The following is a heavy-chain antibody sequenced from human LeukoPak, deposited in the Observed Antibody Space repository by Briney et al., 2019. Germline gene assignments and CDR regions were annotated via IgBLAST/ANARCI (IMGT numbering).Heavy chain of an antibody. CDR2: IHHSWST. CDR1: GDSISSDHW. D-gene: IGHD1-26*01. CDR3: ASSGYYCIDV. J-gene: IGHJ6*04. V-gene: IGHV4-4*02. Sequence: SETLSLTCDVSGDSISSDHWWSWVRQPPGKGLEWIGEIHHSWSTNYNPSFETRVTISVDKSKNQLSLKVSSVTAADTAVYFCASSGYYCIDVWGKGTTVTVSS.